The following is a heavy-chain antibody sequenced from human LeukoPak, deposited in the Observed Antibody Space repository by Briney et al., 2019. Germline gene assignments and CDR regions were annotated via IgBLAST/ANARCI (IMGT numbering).Heavy chain of an antibody. Sequence: GSSVKVSCKASGGTFSSYAISWVRQAPGQGLEWMGGIIPIFGTANYAQKFQGRVTMTRDTSASTVYMELSSLRSEDTAVYYCARGSYQHFDYWGQGTLVTVSS. V-gene: IGHV1-69*05. J-gene: IGHJ4*02. CDR1: GGTFSSYA. CDR2: IIPIFGTA. D-gene: IGHD2-2*01. CDR3: ARGSYQHFDY.